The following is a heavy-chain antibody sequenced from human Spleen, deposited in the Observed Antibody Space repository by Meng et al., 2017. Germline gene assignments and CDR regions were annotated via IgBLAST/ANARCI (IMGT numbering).Heavy chain of an antibody. Sequence: QLPLQESGPGLVKPSQTLSLTCSVSGGSISRSNHYWTWIRQLPGKGLEWIGNIFYSGSTNSNPSLRSRITMSLDTSKNQFSLKLTSVTAADTAVYYCARDGKVRGVYDYWGQGTLVTVSS. CDR3: ARDGKVRGVYDY. CDR2: IFYSGST. J-gene: IGHJ4*02. CDR1: GGSISRSNHY. D-gene: IGHD3-10*01. V-gene: IGHV4-31*03.